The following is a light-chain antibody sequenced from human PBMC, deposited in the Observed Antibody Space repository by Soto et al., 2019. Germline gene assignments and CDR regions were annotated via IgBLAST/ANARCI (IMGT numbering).Light chain of an antibody. CDR3: CSYAGSPRYV. CDR2: DVS. CDR1: SSDVGTYNY. J-gene: IGLJ1*01. V-gene: IGLV2-11*01. Sequence: QSVLTQPRSVSGSLGQSVTISCTGTSSDVGTYNYVSWYQQHPGKAPKVMIYDVSERPSGVPDRFSGSKSVNTASLTISGLQAEDEADYYCCSYAGSPRYVLGTGTKLTVL.